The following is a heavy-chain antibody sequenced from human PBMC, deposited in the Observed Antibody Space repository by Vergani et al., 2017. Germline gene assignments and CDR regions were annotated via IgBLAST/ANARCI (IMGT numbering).Heavy chain of an antibody. V-gene: IGHV1-2*06. J-gene: IGHJ3*02. D-gene: IGHD3-3*01. CDR1: GYTFTAYY. Sequence: QVQLVQSGADVKKPGASVKVSCKASGYTFTAYYMHWVRQAPGQGLEWMGRMNPKSGATNYAQKFQGRVTMTRDTSISTAYMELSRLTSDDTAVYYCARERFGVVSPDSFDIWGQGTMVTVS. CDR2: MNPKSGAT. CDR3: ARERFGVVSPDSFDI.